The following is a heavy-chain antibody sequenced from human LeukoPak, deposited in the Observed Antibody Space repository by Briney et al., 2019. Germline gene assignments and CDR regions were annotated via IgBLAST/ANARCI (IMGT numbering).Heavy chain of an antibody. CDR2: IKQDGSEK. V-gene: IGHV3-7*01. D-gene: IGHD3-22*01. Sequence: GGSLRLSCAASGFTFSSYWMSWVRQAPGKGLEWVANIKQDGSEKYYVDSVKGRFTISRDNAKNSLYLQMNSLRAEDTAVYCCARLYDSSGYYYLDYWGQGTLVTVSS. CDR1: GFTFSSYW. CDR3: ARLYDSSGYYYLDY. J-gene: IGHJ4*02.